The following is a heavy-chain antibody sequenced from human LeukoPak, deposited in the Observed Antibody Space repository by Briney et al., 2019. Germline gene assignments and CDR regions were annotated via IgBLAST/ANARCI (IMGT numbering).Heavy chain of an antibody. Sequence: ASVKVSCKASGYIFTDYHLHWMRQAPGQGLEWMGDINLRNGQFKFAKKFQGRATMTRDPSISTLYMDLSGLTPDDTAVYYCARDPQYTFGYPTYDYWGQGTLVTVSS. CDR2: INLRNGQF. V-gene: IGHV1-2*02. J-gene: IGHJ4*02. D-gene: IGHD2-2*03. CDR1: GYIFTDYH. CDR3: ARDPQYTFGYPTYDY.